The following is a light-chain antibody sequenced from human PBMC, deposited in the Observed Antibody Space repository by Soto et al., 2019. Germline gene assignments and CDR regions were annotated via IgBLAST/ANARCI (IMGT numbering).Light chain of an antibody. CDR3: QQRTNWPLT. J-gene: IGKJ4*01. CDR1: QSVGSS. V-gene: IGKV3-11*01. CDR2: DAS. Sequence: EIVLTQSPATLSLSPGERATLSCRARQSVGSSLAWYQQKPGQAPRLLIYDASTRATGIPARFSGSGSGTDFTLTISSLEPEDFAVYYCQQRTNWPLTFGGGTKVEIK.